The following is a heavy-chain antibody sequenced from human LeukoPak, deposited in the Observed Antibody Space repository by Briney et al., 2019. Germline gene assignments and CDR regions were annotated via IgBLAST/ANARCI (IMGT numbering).Heavy chain of an antibody. J-gene: IGHJ6*03. CDR1: GYTLTELS. D-gene: IGHD6-19*01. CDR3: ATFFCGRSGAPGIYYYYYMDV. Sequence: GASVKVSCKVSGYTLTELSMHWVRQAPGKGLERMGGFDPEDGETIYAQKFQGRVTMTEDTSTDTAYMELSSLRSEDTAVYYCATFFCGRSGAPGIYYYYYMDVWGKGTTVTVSS. CDR2: FDPEDGET. V-gene: IGHV1-24*01.